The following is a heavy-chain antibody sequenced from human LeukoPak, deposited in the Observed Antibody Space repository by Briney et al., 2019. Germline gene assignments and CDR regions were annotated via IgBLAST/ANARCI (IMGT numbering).Heavy chain of an antibody. CDR1: GFTFSSHS. CDR2: ISSSSNYI. CDR3: ARDPTSIAAPRYFDY. V-gene: IGHV3-21*01. J-gene: IGHJ4*02. Sequence: GGSLRLSCAASGFTFSSHSMNWVRQAPGKGLEWVSSISSSSNYIYYADSLKGRFTISRDNAKNSLYLQMNSLRAEDTAVYYCARDPTSIAAPRYFDYWGQGTLVTVSS. D-gene: IGHD6-6*01.